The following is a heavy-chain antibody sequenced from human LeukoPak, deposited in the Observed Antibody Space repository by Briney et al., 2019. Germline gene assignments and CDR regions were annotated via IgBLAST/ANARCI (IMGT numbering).Heavy chain of an antibody. Sequence: SETLSLTCTVSGGSISSRSYHWGWIRQPPGKGLEWIGSISYSGNTFYNPSLRSRATVSADTSKNQFSLKLRSVTAADTAAYYCARQYNDIAVAGSWKWFDPWGQGTLVTVSS. CDR1: GGSISSRSYH. CDR3: ARQYNDIAVAGSWKWFDP. V-gene: IGHV4-39*01. D-gene: IGHD6-19*01. CDR2: ISYSGNT. J-gene: IGHJ5*02.